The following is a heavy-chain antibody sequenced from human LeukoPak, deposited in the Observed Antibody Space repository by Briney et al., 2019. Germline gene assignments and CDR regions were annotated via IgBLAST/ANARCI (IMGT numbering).Heavy chain of an antibody. CDR1: GFTVSSNS. CDR3: AKERPTRRYCSGGSCYSRYFDY. D-gene: IGHD2-15*01. CDR2: IYSDNT. V-gene: IGHV3-53*01. Sequence: GGSLRLSCTVSGFTVSSNSMSWVRQAPGKGLEWVSFIYSDNTHYSDSVKGRFTISRDNSKNTLYLQMDSLRAEDTAVHYCAKERPTRRYCSGGSCYSRYFDYWGQGTLVTVSS. J-gene: IGHJ4*02.